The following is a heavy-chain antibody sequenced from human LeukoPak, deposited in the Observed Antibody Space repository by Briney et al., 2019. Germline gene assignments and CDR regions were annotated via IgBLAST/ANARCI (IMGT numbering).Heavy chain of an antibody. J-gene: IGHJ5*02. Sequence: SETLSLTCTVSGGSISSSSYYWGWIRQPPGKGLEWIGSIYYGGSTYYNPSLKSRVTISVDTSKNQFSLKLSSVTAADTAVYYCARRGSMVRGWWFDPWGQGTLVTVFS. CDR1: GGSISSSSYY. V-gene: IGHV4-39*01. D-gene: IGHD3-10*01. CDR2: IYYGGST. CDR3: ARRGSMVRGWWFDP.